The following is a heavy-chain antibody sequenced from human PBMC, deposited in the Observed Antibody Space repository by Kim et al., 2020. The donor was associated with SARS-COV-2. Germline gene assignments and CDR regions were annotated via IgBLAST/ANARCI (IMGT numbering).Heavy chain of an antibody. Sequence: GGSLRLSCVASGFTFSSYDMHWVRQAPGKGLEWVGVISKDGNNNRYGDSVKGRFTISRDNSKNTLYLQMNSLRVEDTALYYCARERDGAIFGVVNDVFDIWGQGTMVTVSS. V-gene: IGHV3-30-3*01. D-gene: IGHD3-3*01. J-gene: IGHJ3*02. CDR2: ISKDGNNN. CDR3: ARERDGAIFGVVNDVFDI. CDR1: GFTFSSYD.